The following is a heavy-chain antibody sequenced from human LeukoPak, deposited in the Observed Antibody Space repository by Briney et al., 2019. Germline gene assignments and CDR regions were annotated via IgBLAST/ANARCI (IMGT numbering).Heavy chain of an antibody. CDR3: ARGRGYFDWLLPNWFDP. J-gene: IGHJ5*02. CDR1: GGSMRSYY. Sequence: PSETLSLTCTVSGGSMRSYYWSWIRQPPRKGLEWIGYIFYSRSTNYNPSLKSRVTISVDTSKNQFSLKLSSVTAADTAVYYCARGRGYFDWLLPNWFDPWGQGTLVTVSS. V-gene: IGHV4-59*12. D-gene: IGHD3-9*01. CDR2: IFYSRST.